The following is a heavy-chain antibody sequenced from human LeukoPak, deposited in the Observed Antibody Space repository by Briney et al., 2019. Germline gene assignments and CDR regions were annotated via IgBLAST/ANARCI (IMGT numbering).Heavy chain of an antibody. V-gene: IGHV3-21*01. CDR2: ISSSSAYI. CDR3: ARGPRNSSSYQYFQH. CDR1: GFTFSDYS. J-gene: IGHJ1*01. Sequence: PWGSLRLSCAASGFTFSDYSMNWVRQAPGKGLEWVSSISSSSAYIYYADSVKGRFTVSRDNAENSLSLQMNSLRAEDSAIYHCARGPRNSSSYQYFQHWGQGTLVTVSA. D-gene: IGHD6-13*01.